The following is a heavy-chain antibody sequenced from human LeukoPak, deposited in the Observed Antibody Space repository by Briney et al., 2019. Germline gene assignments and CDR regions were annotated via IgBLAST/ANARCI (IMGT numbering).Heavy chain of an antibody. Sequence: GESLNISCKGSGYSFTSYWIGWVRQMPGKGLEWMGIIFPGDSDTRYSPSFQGQVTISADKSISTAYLQWSSLKASDTAVYYCARHLDSDYDSYFDYWGQGTLVTVSS. CDR3: ARHLDSDYDSYFDY. CDR2: IFPGDSDT. D-gene: IGHD5-12*01. V-gene: IGHV5-51*01. CDR1: GYSFTSYW. J-gene: IGHJ4*02.